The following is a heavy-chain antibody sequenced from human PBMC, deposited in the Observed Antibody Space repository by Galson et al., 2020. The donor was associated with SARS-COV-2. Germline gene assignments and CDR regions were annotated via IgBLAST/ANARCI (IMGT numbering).Heavy chain of an antibody. V-gene: IGHV1-2*06. D-gene: IGHD3-22*01. CDR3: ARGDYYDSSGYYYGRHGYYYYYMDV. CDR2: INPNSGGT. CDR1: GYTFTGYY. Sequence: ASVKVSCTASGYTFTGYYMHWVRQAPGQGLEWMGRINPNSGGTNYAQKFQGRVTMTRDTSISTAYMELSRLRSDDTAVYYCARGDYYDSSGYYYGRHGYYYYYMDVWGKGTTVTISS. J-gene: IGHJ6*03.